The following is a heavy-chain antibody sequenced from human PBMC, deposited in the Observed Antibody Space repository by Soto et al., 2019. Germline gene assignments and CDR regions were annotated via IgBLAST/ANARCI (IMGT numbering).Heavy chain of an antibody. V-gene: IGHV4-31*03. D-gene: IGHD6-13*01. CDR2: IYYSGST. CDR1: GGSISSGGYY. CDR3: ARDVAAAGTRSYYYYGMDV. J-gene: IGHJ6*02. Sequence: SETLSLTCTVSGGSISSGGYYWSWIRQHPGKGLEWIGYIYYSGSTYYNPSLKSRVTISVDTSKNQFSLKLSSVTAADTAVYYCARDVAAAGTRSYYYYGMDVWGQGTTVTV.